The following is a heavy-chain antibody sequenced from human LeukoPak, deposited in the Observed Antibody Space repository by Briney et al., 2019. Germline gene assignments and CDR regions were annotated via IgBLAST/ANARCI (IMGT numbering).Heavy chain of an antibody. V-gene: IGHV3-21*01. Sequence: PGGSLRLSCAASGFTFSSYSMNWVRQAPGKGVEWVSSISSSSSYIYYADSVKGRFTISRDNAKNSLYLQMNSLRAEDTAVYYCARDNVKTAFDPWGQGTLVTVSS. CDR2: ISSSSSYI. CDR3: ARDNVKTAFDP. D-gene: IGHD1-1*01. J-gene: IGHJ5*02. CDR1: GFTFSSYS.